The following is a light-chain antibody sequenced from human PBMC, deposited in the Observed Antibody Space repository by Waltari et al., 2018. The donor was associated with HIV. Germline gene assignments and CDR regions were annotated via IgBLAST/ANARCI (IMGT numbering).Light chain of an antibody. J-gene: IGLJ3*02. CDR3: TSVTSSSAWV. CDR2: DVT. Sequence: QSALTQPASVSGSLGQSITFSCTGTSSDIGSYNYVSWYQQHPGKAPKIIIYDVTNRPSGVSNRFSGSKSGTTASLTISGLQAEDEADYYCTSVTSSSAWVFGGGTMLTVL. CDR1: SSDIGSYNY. V-gene: IGLV2-14*03.